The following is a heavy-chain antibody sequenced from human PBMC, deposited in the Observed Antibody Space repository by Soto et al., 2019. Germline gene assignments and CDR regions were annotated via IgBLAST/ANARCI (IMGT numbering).Heavy chain of an antibody. V-gene: IGHV1-58*01. CDR2: IVVGSGNT. CDR1: GFTFTSSA. CDR3: AADPRFLEWFSPYYGMDV. J-gene: IGHJ6*02. Sequence: SGQVSYKASGFTFTSSAVQWVREARGQRLEWIGWIVVGSGNTNYAQKFQERVTLTRDMSTSTAYMELSSLRSEDTAVYYCAADPRFLEWFSPYYGMDVWGQGHTVTVSS. D-gene: IGHD3-3*01.